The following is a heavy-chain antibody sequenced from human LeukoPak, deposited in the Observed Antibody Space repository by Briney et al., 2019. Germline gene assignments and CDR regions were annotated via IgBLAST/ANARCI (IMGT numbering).Heavy chain of an antibody. CDR2: IGIDSGNT. CDR3: ARGKPFSFDY. Sequence: GGSLRLSCAASGFTFSDYSMNWVRQAPGKGLEWISYIGIDSGNTNYADSVKGRFTISGDKAKNSLYLQMNSLRVEDTAVYYCARGKPFSFDYWGQGTLVTVSS. CDR1: GFTFSDYS. V-gene: IGHV3-48*01. J-gene: IGHJ4*02.